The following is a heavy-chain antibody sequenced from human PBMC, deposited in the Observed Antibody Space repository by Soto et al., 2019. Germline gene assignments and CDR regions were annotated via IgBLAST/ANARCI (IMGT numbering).Heavy chain of an antibody. CDR3: AAFFFLWYGDHRDLHSFPARRTSDL. CDR2: IYHSGST. J-gene: IGHJ2*01. Sequence: SETLSLTYAVSGGTISSSNWLRWGRQPPGKGLEWIGEIYHSGSTNYNPSLKSRVTISVDKSKNQFSLKLSSVTAADTAVYYCAAFFFLWYGDHRDLHSFPARRTSDL. D-gene: IGHD3-10*01. CDR1: GGTISSSNW. V-gene: IGHV4-4*02.